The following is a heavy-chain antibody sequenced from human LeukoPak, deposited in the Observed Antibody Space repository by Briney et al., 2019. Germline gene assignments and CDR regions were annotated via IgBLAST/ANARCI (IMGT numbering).Heavy chain of an antibody. CDR2: ISYDGSNK. V-gene: IGHV3-30-3*01. D-gene: IGHD1-26*01. CDR3: ASHSGSYAYRDY. J-gene: IGHJ4*02. Sequence: PGGSLRLSCAASGFTFSSYAMHWVRQAPGKGLEWVAVISYDGSNKYYADSVKGRFTISRDNSKNTLYLQMNSLRAEDTAVYYCASHSGSYAYRDYWGQGTLVTVSS. CDR1: GFTFSSYA.